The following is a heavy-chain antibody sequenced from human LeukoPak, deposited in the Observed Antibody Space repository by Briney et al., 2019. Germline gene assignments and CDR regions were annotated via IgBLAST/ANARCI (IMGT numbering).Heavy chain of an antibody. CDR2: ISGSGGNT. Sequence: GGSLRLSCAASGFTFNIYVMSWVRQAPGKGLEWVSAISGSGGNTYYADSVKGRFTVSRGNSNYTLYLQMNSLRAEDTAVYYCAKDNSYGNFDYWGQGTLVTVSS. J-gene: IGHJ4*02. D-gene: IGHD5-18*01. CDR3: AKDNSYGNFDY. V-gene: IGHV3-23*01. CDR1: GFTFNIYV.